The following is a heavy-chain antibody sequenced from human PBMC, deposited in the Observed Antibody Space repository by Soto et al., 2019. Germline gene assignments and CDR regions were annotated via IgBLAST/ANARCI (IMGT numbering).Heavy chain of an antibody. CDR1: GDTLKTFD. Sequence: QVQLVQSGAEVRRPGASVKVSCKASGDTLKTFDISWVRQAPGQGPEWMAWITTHNGNTNFAQKFRGRVTLTADTPVATGFLEIRNRSSDDTGLYLCARLNLTRSGDNYFFSMDVLGLGTTVTVSS. V-gene: IGHV1-18*04. J-gene: IGHJ6*03. D-gene: IGHD4-17*01. CDR3: ARLNLTRSGDNYFFSMDV. CDR2: ITTHNGNT.